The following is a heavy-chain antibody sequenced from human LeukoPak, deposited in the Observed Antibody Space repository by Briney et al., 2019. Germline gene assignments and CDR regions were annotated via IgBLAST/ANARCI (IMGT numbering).Heavy chain of an antibody. V-gene: IGHV4-34*01. CDR3: ARGNGGRPGNTQSYPWFFEM. CDR1: GGSFSDCY. Sequence: SETLSLTCAVYGGSFSDCYWSWIRQPLGKGLEWVGEISHSGSTNCNPSLESRVTLSVDTSKNQFSLNLKSATAADTGVYFCARGNGGRPGNTQSYPWFFEMWGRGTLVTVSP. D-gene: IGHD3-16*01. CDR2: ISHSGST. J-gene: IGHJ2*01.